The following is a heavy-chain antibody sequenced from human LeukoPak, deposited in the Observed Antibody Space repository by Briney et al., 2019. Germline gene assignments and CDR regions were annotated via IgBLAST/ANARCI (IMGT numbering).Heavy chain of an antibody. CDR3: AREGGNGWYSGWFDP. D-gene: IGHD6-19*01. CDR2: ISYDGKEK. J-gene: IGHJ5*02. V-gene: IGHV3-30*04. CDR1: GFTFSSDA. Sequence: GGSLRLSCVASGFTFSSDAMHWVRQAPGKGLEWVAVISYDGKEKYHADSVKGRFTISRDNSKNTLYLEMNSLRAEDTAVYYCAREGGNGWYSGWFDPWGQGILVTVSS.